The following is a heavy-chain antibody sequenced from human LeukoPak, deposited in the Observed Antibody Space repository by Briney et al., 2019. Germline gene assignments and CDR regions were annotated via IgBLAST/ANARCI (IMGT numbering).Heavy chain of an antibody. J-gene: IGHJ6*02. D-gene: IGHD2-2*01. Sequence: ASVKVSCKASGYTFTGYYMHWVRQAPGQGLEWMGWINPNSGGTNYAQKFQGRVTMTRDTSISTAYMKLSRLRSDDTAVYYCARELGEDIVVVPPYYYYGMDVWGQGTTVTVSS. CDR2: INPNSGGT. V-gene: IGHV1-2*02. CDR1: GYTFTGYY. CDR3: ARELGEDIVVVPPYYYYGMDV.